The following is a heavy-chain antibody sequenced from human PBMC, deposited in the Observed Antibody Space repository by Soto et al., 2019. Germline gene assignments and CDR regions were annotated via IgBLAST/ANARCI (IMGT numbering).Heavy chain of an antibody. CDR3: ARYCSGGSCYHRDAFDI. D-gene: IGHD2-15*01. CDR1: GDSISRYY. V-gene: IGHV4-59*01. Sequence: PSETLSLTCTVSGDSISRYYWRWIRQPSGKGLEWIGYIYYSGSTNYNPSLKSRVTISVDTSKNQFSLKLSSVTAADTAVYYCARYCSGGSCYHRDAFDIWGQGTMVTVSS. CDR2: IYYSGST. J-gene: IGHJ3*02.